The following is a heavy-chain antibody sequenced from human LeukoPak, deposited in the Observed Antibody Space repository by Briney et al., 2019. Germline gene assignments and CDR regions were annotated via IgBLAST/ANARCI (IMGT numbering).Heavy chain of an antibody. CDR1: GGSISGYF. V-gene: IGHV4-4*07. J-gene: IGHJ5*02. Sequence: PSETLSLTCTVSGGSISGYFWSWIRQPAGKGLEWIGRIYTSGSTKYNPSLKSRLTMSVDTSKNQFSLKLTSLNAADTAVYYCARDNSIADRGWWFDPWGQGTLVTVSS. D-gene: IGHD4-23*01. CDR3: ARDNSIADRGWWFDP. CDR2: IYTSGST.